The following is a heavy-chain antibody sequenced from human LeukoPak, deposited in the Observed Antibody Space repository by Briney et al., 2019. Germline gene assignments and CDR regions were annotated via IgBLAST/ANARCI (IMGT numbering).Heavy chain of an antibody. CDR3: AELGITMIGGV. J-gene: IGHJ6*04. Sequence: GGSLRLSCVVSGFTVSSNYMSWVRQAPGKGLEWVSLIYSGGSTYYADSVKGRFTISRDNSKNTLYLQMNSLRAEDTAVYYCAELGITMIGGVWGKGTTVTISS. CDR1: GFTVSSNY. D-gene: IGHD3-10*02. CDR2: IYSGGST. V-gene: IGHV3-53*01.